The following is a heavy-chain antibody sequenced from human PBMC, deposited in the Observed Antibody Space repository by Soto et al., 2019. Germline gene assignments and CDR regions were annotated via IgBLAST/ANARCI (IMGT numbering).Heavy chain of an antibody. D-gene: IGHD6-19*01. CDR2: ISRSSCYI. J-gene: IGHJ3*02. CDR1: GYTFSSYR. Sequence: PGGSLRLSCAASGYTFSSYRMSWVRQAPGKGLEWVSSISRSSCYIYYAESVQGRFTISRDNAKSSLYLQMNSLRAADTAVYYCARDFAYSSGWYSAFDIWGQGTTVTVSS. CDR3: ARDFAYSSGWYSAFDI. V-gene: IGHV3-21*04.